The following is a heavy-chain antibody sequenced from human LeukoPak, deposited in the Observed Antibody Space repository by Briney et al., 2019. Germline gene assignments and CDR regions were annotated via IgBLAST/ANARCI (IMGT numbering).Heavy chain of an antibody. D-gene: IGHD4-11*01. V-gene: IGHV4-59*12. CDR3: ARGQGTVTTH. CDR1: GGSISGYY. Sequence: PSETLSLTCTVSGGSISGYYWSWIRQPPGKGLEWIGYIYYSGSTNYNPSLKSRVTISLDTSKNQFSLKLSSVTAADTAVYYCARGQGTVTTHWGQGTLVTVSS. J-gene: IGHJ4*02. CDR2: IYYSGST.